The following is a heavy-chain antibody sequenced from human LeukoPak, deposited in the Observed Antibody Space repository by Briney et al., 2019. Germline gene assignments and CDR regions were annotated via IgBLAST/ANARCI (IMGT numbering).Heavy chain of an antibody. CDR1: GFRVSGYD. CDR3: AREYYGVIFSHYLDV. V-gene: IGHV3-11*06. Sequence: GGSLRLSCAASGFRVSGYDLNWIRQAPGKGLEWIAYISISSSNIHYADSVRGRFTISRDNANNSLYLQLSGLRVEDTAVYYCAREYYGVIFSHYLDVWGKGTTVTVSS. D-gene: IGHD3-9*01. CDR2: ISISSSNI. J-gene: IGHJ6*04.